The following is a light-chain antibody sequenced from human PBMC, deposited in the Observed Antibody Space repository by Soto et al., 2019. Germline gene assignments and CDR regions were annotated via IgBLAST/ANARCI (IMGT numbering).Light chain of an antibody. V-gene: IGLV2-14*03. CDR3: TSYTPSSTYV. Sequence: QSALTQPASVSGSPGQSITISCTGTSSDVGNYNYVSWYRQYPGKAPKLMIYAVSRRPSGVSNRFSGSKSGNTASLTISGLEDEDEADYYCTSYTPSSTYVFGTGTKVTVL. J-gene: IGLJ1*01. CDR1: SSDVGNYNY. CDR2: AVS.